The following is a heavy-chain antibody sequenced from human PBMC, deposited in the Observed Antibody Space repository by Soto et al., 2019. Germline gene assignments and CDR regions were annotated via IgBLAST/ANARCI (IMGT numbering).Heavy chain of an antibody. D-gene: IGHD1-7*01. CDR3: ARHRGITGTTVQDY. J-gene: IGHJ4*02. V-gene: IGHV4-39*01. Sequence: PSETLSLTCTFSGFSISSSSYYWGWIRQPPGKGLEWIGSIYYSGSTYYNPSLKSRVTISVDTSKNQFSLKLSSVTAADTAVYYCARHRGITGTTVQDYWGQGTLVTVSS. CDR2: IYYSGST. CDR1: GFSISSSSYY.